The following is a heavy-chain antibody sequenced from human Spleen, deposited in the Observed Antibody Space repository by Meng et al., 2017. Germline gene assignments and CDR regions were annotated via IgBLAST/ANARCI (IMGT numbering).Heavy chain of an antibody. CDR1: GDYIGTGAYY. V-gene: IGHV4-39*01. D-gene: IGHD3-22*01. CDR3: VRSSAWVRTGFDP. CDR2: IGHRGFT. Sequence: QPQLQESGPGLVKPSEALSLTLAVTGDYIGTGAYYCGRIRQAPGRGLEWIGSIGHRGFTYYPPSVRSRVTVSIDTSKNQFSLKLTSVTAADTAVYFCVRSSAWVRTGFDPWGQGTLVTVSS. J-gene: IGHJ5*02.